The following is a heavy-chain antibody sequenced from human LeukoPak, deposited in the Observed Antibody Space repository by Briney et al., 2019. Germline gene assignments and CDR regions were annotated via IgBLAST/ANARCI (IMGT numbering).Heavy chain of an antibody. CDR1: GGSINNFY. J-gene: IGHJ6*03. CDR2: IYYSGST. Sequence: PSETLSLTCTVSGGSINNFYWSWIRQPPGKGLEWIGYIYYSGSTNYNPSLKSRVTISVDTSKNQFSLKLSSVTAADTAVYYCSGRNYYDSSGYFSNMDVWGKGTTVTVSS. V-gene: IGHV4-59*01. D-gene: IGHD3-22*01. CDR3: SGRNYYDSSGYFSNMDV.